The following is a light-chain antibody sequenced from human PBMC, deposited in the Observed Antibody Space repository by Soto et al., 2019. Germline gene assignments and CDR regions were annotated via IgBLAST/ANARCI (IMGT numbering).Light chain of an antibody. J-gene: IGLJ1*01. V-gene: IGLV2-14*03. CDR2: DVS. Sequence: QSALTQPASVSGSPGQSITISCAGTSSDVGGYNYVSWYQHHPGKAPKLIIYDVSNRPSGVSNRFSGSKSGTTASLTISGLQAEDAADYYCNSYTSSSTFVFGTGTKVTVL. CDR1: SSDVGGYNY. CDR3: NSYTSSSTFV.